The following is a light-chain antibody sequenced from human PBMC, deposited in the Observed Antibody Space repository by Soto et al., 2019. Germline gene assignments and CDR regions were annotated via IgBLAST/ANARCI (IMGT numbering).Light chain of an antibody. CDR3: SSYTSSSTYV. CDR1: SSDVGGSNY. Sequence: QSALTQPASVSGSPGQSITISCTGTSSDVGGSNYVSWYQQYPGKAPKLMIYEVNNRPSGVSHRFSGSKSGNTASLTISGLRAADEAEYYCSSYTSSSTYVLGTGTKLTVL. CDR2: EVN. V-gene: IGLV2-14*01. J-gene: IGLJ1*01.